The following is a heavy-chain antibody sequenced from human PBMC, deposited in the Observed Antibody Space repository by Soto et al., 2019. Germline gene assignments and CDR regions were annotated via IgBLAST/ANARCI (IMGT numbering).Heavy chain of an antibody. V-gene: IGHV3-30*18. J-gene: IGHJ1*01. CDR2: ISYDGSNK. CDR1: GFTFSSCG. D-gene: IGHD6-19*01. Sequence: QVQLVESGGGVVQPGRSLRLSCAASGFTFSSCGMHWVRQAPGKGLEWVAVISYDGSNKYYADSVKGRFTISRDNSKNTLYLQMNSLRAEDTAVYYCAKEGEQWLVHSYAEYFQHWGQGTLVTVSS. CDR3: AKEGEQWLVHSYAEYFQH.